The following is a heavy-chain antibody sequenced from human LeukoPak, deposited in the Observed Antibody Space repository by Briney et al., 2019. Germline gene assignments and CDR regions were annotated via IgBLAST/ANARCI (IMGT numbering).Heavy chain of an antibody. CDR1: GFTFSSYD. CDR3: ANGVVSFYYNKSSGYYGRDV. J-gene: IGHJ6*04. CDR2: ISYGGSNK. Sequence: PGGSLRLSCAASGFTFSSYDIHWVRQAPGKGLEWVAVISYGGSNKYYADSVKGRITISRDNSKNTLYLQMNSLRAEDTAVYYWANGVVSFYYNKSSGYYGRDVGGKGTRVTFP. V-gene: IGHV3-30*18. D-gene: IGHD3-22*01.